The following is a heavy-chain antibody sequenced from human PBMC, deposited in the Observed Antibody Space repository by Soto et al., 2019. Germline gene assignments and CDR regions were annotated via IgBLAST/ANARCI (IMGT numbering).Heavy chain of an antibody. Sequence: PGGSLRLSCEASGVNLGAYAMSWVRQAPGKGLEWVSGISGSSSGTYYTGSVKGRFTISRDNSKNTVYLQMNSLRGEDTAVYYCAKDRSENFWVYYYAMDVWGQGTAVTVSS. CDR1: GVNLGAYA. V-gene: IGHV3-23*01. D-gene: IGHD6-19*01. CDR2: ISGSSSGT. J-gene: IGHJ6*02. CDR3: AKDRSENFWVYYYAMDV.